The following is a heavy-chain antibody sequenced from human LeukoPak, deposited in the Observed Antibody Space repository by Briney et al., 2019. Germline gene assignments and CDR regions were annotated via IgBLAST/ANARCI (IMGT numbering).Heavy chain of an antibody. CDR3: ARAGSITILRGVTGSQFDY. CDR2: INPSGGST. V-gene: IGHV1-46*01. Sequence: GASVKVSCKASGYTFTNYYMHWVRQAPGQGLEWVGIINPSGGSTSYAQKFQGRVTMTRDTSTSTVYMELSSLRSEDTAVNYCARAGSITILRGVTGSQFDYWGQGTLVTVSS. CDR1: GYTFTNYY. D-gene: IGHD3-10*01. J-gene: IGHJ4*02.